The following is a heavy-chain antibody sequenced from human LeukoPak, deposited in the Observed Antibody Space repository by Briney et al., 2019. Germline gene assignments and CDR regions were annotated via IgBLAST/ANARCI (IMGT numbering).Heavy chain of an antibody. CDR1: GGSISSYY. Sequence: PSETLSLTCTVSGGSISSYYWSWIRQPPGKGLEWIGYIYYSGSTNYNPSLKSRVTISVDTSNNQSSLKLSSVTAADTAVYYCAVAVAGRGYFDYWGQGTLVTVSS. CDR3: AVAVAGRGYFDY. CDR2: IYYSGST. D-gene: IGHD6-19*01. J-gene: IGHJ4*02. V-gene: IGHV4-59*01.